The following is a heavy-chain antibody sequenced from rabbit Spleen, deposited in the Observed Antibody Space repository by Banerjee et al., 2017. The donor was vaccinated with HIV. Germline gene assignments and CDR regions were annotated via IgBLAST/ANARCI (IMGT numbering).Heavy chain of an antibody. CDR3: ARGANGGGYSGMDL. J-gene: IGHJ6*01. Sequence: QSLEESGGDLVKPGASLTLTCTASGLSFSGDYYMCWVRQAPGKGLEWIACIYAGSSGNTYYASWAKGRFTISKTSTTVTLQMTSLTAADTATYFCARGANGGGYSGMDLWGQGTLVTVS. D-gene: IGHD2-1*01. V-gene: IGHV1S40*01. CDR2: IYAGSSGNT. CDR1: GLSFSGDYY.